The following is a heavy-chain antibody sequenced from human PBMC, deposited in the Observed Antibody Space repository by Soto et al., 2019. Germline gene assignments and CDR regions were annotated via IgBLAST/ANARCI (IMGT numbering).Heavy chain of an antibody. CDR3: ASNSYGYTFYDY. J-gene: IGHJ4*02. CDR2: INHSGST. CDR1: GGSFSGYY. V-gene: IGHV4-34*01. Sequence: PSETLSLTCAVYGGSFSGYYLTWIRQPPGTGLEWIGEINHSGSTNYNPSLKSRVTISVDTSKNQFSLKLSSVTAADTAVYYCASNSYGYTFYDYWGQVTLFTVSS. D-gene: IGHD5-18*01.